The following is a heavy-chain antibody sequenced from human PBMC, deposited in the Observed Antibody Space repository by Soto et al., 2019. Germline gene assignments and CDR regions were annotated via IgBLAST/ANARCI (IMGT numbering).Heavy chain of an antibody. CDR1: GLSLSNARMG. Sequence: QVTLKESGPVLAKPTESLTLTCTVSGLSLSNARMGVSWIHQPPGKALEWLAHIFSNEETSYSTSLQGRLSTAKDTSKDQVALTMTTMDPVDTAKYYCARSPGYYPIDYSGHGTLITVS. V-gene: IGHV2-26*01. CDR3: ARSPGYYPIDY. CDR2: IFSNEET. J-gene: IGHJ4*01. D-gene: IGHD1-26*01.